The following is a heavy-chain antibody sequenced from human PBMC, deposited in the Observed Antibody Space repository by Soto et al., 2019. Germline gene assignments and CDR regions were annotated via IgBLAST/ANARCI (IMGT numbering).Heavy chain of an antibody. CDR1: GYTLTELS. D-gene: IGHD3-3*01. J-gene: IGHJ5*02. CDR3: ATPRRELRFLEWLYWFDP. CDR2: FDPEDGET. V-gene: IGHV1-24*01. Sequence: ASVKVSCKVSGYTLTELSMHWVRQAPGKGLEWMGGFDPEDGETIYAQKLQGRVTMTEDTSTDTAYMELSSLRSEDTAVYYCATPRRELRFLEWLYWFDPWGQGTLVTVSS.